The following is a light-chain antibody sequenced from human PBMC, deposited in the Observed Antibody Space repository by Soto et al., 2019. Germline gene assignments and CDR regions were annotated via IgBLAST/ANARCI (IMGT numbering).Light chain of an antibody. J-gene: IGKJ1*01. CDR3: QRYNTFPWT. V-gene: IGKV1-5*03. Sequence: DIQMTQSPSTLSASVGDRVTMTCRASQSISTWLAWYQQRPGRAPKLLIYKASTFEGGVPSTFSGSASGTEFTLDISSLQPDDFATYYCQRYNTFPWTFGQGTKVEIK. CDR1: QSISTW. CDR2: KAS.